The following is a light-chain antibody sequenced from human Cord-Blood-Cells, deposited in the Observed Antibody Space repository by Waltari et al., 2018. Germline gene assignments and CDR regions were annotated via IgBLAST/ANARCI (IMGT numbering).Light chain of an antibody. Sequence: DIVMPPSPDSLAVSLCESDTINSNSSQSVLYSSNNKNYLAWYQKKPGQPPKLLIYWASTLESGVPDRFSGSGSGTDFTLTISSLQAEDVAVYYCQQYNSTPLTFGGGTKVEIK. V-gene: IGKV4-1*01. CDR3: QQYNSTPLT. CDR2: WAS. CDR1: QSVLYSSNNKNY. J-gene: IGKJ4*01.